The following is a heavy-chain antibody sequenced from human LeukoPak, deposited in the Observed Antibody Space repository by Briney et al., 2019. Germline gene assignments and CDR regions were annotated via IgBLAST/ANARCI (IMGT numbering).Heavy chain of an antibody. CDR1: GGTFSSYA. CDR2: IIPIFGTA. J-gene: IGHJ5*02. CDR3: ARGGDSSSWYTGGNWFDP. V-gene: IGHV1-69*05. Sequence: ASVKVSCKASGGTFSSYAIIWVRQAPGQGLEWMGGIIPIFGTANYAQKFLGRVTITTDESTSTAYMELSSLRSEDTAVYYCARGGDSSSWYTGGNWFDPWGQGTLVTVSS. D-gene: IGHD6-13*01.